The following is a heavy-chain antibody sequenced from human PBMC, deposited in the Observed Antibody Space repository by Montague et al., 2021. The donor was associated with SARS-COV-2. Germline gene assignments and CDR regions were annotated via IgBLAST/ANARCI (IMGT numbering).Heavy chain of an antibody. CDR1: GFTFSGHG. J-gene: IGHJ4*02. CDR3: ARDDSRDGNNFDY. V-gene: IGHV3-33*08. CDR2: IWNDGRYR. D-gene: IGHD5-24*01. Sequence: SLRLSCAASGFTFSGHGMHWVRQAPGKGLEWVSAIWNDGRYRFHADSVKGRFTISRDNSKNTLYLEMNTLRAEDTAFYYCARDDSRDGNNFDYWGQGALVTVSS.